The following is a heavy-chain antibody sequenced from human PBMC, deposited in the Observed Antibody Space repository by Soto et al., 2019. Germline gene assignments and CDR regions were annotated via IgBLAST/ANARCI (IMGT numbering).Heavy chain of an antibody. CDR1: GYTFTSYD. CDR2: MNPNSGNT. J-gene: IGHJ6*02. Sequence: KASGYTFTSYDINWVRQATGQGLEWMGWMNPNSGNTGYAQKFQGRVTMTRNTSISTAYMELSSLRSEDTAVYYCARGGIAAAGTGYYYYGMDVWGQGTTVTVSS. V-gene: IGHV1-8*01. CDR3: ARGGIAAAGTGYYYYGMDV. D-gene: IGHD6-13*01.